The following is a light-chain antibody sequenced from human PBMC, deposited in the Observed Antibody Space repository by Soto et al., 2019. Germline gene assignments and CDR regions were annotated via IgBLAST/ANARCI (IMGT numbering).Light chain of an antibody. CDR2: EVT. CDR3: TSYTSSGTLV. V-gene: IGLV2-14*01. Sequence: QSVLAQPASVSGSPGQSITISCTGTSSDVGGYHYVSWYQHRPGKVPKLIIYEVTNRASGVTNRFSASKSGNTASLTIAVLLADDEADYYCTSYTSSGTLVFGGGTKLTVL. CDR1: SSDVGGYHY. J-gene: IGLJ3*02.